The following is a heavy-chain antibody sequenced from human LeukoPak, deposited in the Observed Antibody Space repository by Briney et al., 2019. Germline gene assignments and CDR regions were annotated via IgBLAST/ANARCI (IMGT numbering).Heavy chain of an antibody. CDR3: ARDSPGVRGAYFDY. CDR2: IYYSGST. Sequence: SETLSLTCTVSGYSISSGYYWGWVRQPPGKGLEWIGYIYYSGSTNYNPSLRSRVTISVDTSKNQFSLKLSSVTAADTAVYYCARDSPGVRGAYFDYWGQGTLVTVSS. CDR1: GYSISSGYY. D-gene: IGHD3-10*01. J-gene: IGHJ4*02. V-gene: IGHV4-61*01.